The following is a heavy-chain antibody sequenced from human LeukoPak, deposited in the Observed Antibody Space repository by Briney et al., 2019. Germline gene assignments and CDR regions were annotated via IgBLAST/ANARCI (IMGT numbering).Heavy chain of an antibody. Sequence: GGSLRLSCAASGFTFSSYSMNWVRQAPGKGLEWVSYISSSSSTIYYADSVKGRFTISRDNAKNSLYLQMNSLRAEDTAVYYCARRGSTYYYDSSGYYYGTGPFDYWGQGTLVTVSS. CDR3: ARRGSTYYYDSSGYYYGTGPFDY. CDR2: ISSSSSTI. D-gene: IGHD3-22*01. J-gene: IGHJ4*02. CDR1: GFTFSSYS. V-gene: IGHV3-48*01.